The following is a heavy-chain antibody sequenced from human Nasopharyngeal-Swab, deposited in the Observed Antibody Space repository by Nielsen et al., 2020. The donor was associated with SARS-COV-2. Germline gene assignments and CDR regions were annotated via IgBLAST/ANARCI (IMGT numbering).Heavy chain of an antibody. CDR1: GFTFTNYI. CDR2: ISVDGNIQ. CDR3: ARGALSGITYAEYFQS. D-gene: IGHD1-26*01. J-gene: IGHJ1*01. Sequence: GGSLRLSCAASGFTFTNYIMHWIRQTPGKGLAWVAVISVDGNIQFYADFAKGRFTISRDTPQNTLFLQMNSLTSEDTAVYHCARGALSGITYAEYFQSWGQGTLVSVSS. V-gene: IGHV3-30-3*01.